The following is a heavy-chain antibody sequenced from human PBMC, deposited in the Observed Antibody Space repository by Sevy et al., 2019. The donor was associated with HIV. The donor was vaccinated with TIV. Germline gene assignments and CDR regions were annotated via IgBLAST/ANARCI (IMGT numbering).Heavy chain of an antibody. V-gene: IGHV1-2*02. CDR2: INPNSGGT. J-gene: IGHJ5*02. Sequence: ASVKVSCKASGYTFTGYYMHWVRQAPGQGLEWMGWINPNSGGTNYAQKFQGRVTMTRDTSISTAYMELSRLRSDDTAVYYCARGGYSYGEGDNWFDPWGQGTLVTVSS. CDR1: GYTFTGYY. CDR3: ARGGYSYGEGDNWFDP. D-gene: IGHD5-18*01.